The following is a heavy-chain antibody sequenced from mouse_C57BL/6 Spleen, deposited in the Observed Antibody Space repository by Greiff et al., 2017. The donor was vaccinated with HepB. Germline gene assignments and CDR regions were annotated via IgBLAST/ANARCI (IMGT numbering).Heavy chain of an antibody. V-gene: IGHV1-15*01. CDR2: IDPETGGT. J-gene: IGHJ2*01. CDR3: TGQDY. Sequence: QVQLQQSGAELVRPGASVTLSCKASGYTFTDYEMHWVKQTPVRGLEWIGAIDPETGGTAYNQKFKGKAILTADKSSSTAYMELRSLTSEDSACYYCTGQDYWGQGTTLTVSS. CDR1: GYTFTDYE.